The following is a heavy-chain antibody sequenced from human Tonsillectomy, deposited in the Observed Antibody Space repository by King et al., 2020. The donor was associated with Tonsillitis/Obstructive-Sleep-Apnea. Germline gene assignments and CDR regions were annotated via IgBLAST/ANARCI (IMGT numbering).Heavy chain of an antibody. V-gene: IGHV2-70*11. Sequence: VTLKESGPALVKPTQTLTLTCTFSGFSLSTSGMSVSWIRQPPGKALDWLARIDWDDDKYYSTSVKTRLTISKDTSKNQVVLTMTNMDPVDTATSYCARIQPRGYTYGPDDAFDIWGQGTMVTVSS. CDR2: IDWDDDK. J-gene: IGHJ3*02. CDR3: ARIQPRGYTYGPDDAFDI. CDR1: GFSLSTSGMS. D-gene: IGHD5-18*01.